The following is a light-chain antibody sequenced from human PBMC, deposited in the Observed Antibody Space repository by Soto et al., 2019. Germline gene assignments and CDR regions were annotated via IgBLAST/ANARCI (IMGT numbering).Light chain of an antibody. CDR1: QSVSSS. CDR3: QQRSNWPPFT. V-gene: IGKV3-11*01. Sequence: EIVLTQSPATLSLSPGERATLSCRASQSVSSSLAWYQQKPGQTPRRLIYDASNRATGIPARFSGSGSGTAFTLTISSLEPEDFAVYYCQQRSNWPPFTFGPGTTVDIK. CDR2: DAS. J-gene: IGKJ3*01.